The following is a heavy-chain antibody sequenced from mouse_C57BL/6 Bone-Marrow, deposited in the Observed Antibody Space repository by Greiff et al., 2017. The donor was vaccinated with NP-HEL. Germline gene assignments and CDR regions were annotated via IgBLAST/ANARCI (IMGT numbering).Heavy chain of an antibody. D-gene: IGHD2-4*01. CDR2: IYPGDGDT. CDR3: ARSGYDYGPLDY. J-gene: IGHJ4*01. V-gene: IGHV1-82*01. Sequence: VQLQQSGPELVKPGASVKISCKASGYAFSSSWMNWVKQRPGKGLEWIGRIYPGDGDTNYNGKFKGKATLTADKSSSTAYMQLSSLTSADSAVYFCARSGYDYGPLDYWGQGTSVTVSS. CDR1: GYAFSSSW.